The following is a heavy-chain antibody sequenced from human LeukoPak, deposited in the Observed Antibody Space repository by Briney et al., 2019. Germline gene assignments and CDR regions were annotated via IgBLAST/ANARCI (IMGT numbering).Heavy chain of an antibody. CDR3: ARDRLTTVTTFHFDY. CDR2: IWYDRTNK. V-gene: IGHV3-33*01. J-gene: IGHJ4*02. Sequence: GGSLRLCCAASGFTSSTYAMHWVRQAPGKGLEWVAVIWYDRTNKYYADSVKGRFTISRDNSKNTLYLQMSSLRAEDTAVYYCARDRLTTVTTFHFDYWGQGTLVTVSS. CDR1: GFTSSTYA. D-gene: IGHD4-17*01.